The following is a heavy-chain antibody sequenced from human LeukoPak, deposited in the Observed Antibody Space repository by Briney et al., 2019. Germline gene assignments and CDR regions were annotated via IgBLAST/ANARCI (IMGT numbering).Heavy chain of an antibody. J-gene: IGHJ6*03. CDR1: GGSINGYY. CDR3: ARGRAAAGTRLAYYYYMDV. Sequence: SETLSLTCTVSGGSINGYYWSWIRQPPGKGLEWIGEINHSGSTNYNPSLKSRVTISVDTSKNQFSLKLSSVTAADTAVYYCARGRAAAGTRLAYYYYMDVWGKGTTVTVSS. V-gene: IGHV4-34*01. D-gene: IGHD6-13*01. CDR2: INHSGST.